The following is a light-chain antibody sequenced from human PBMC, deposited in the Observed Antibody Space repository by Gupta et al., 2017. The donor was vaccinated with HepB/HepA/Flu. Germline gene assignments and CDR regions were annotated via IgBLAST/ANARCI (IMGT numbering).Light chain of an antibody. CDR1: SSNIGDNS. Sequence: QSVLTQPPSVSAPPGQKVTISCSGRSSNIGDNSVSWYQQLPRTAPKLLIFESNKRPSGIPDRFSGSKSGTSATLGITGLQTGDEADYYCGTWDSSLRVVVFGGGTKLTVL. V-gene: IGLV1-51*02. CDR2: ESN. CDR3: GTWDSSLRVVV. J-gene: IGLJ2*01.